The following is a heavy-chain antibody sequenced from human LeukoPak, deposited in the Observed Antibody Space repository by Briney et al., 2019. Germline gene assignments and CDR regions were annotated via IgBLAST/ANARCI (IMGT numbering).Heavy chain of an antibody. CDR3: ARGRDEYSSSPHES. CDR2: IRSDGSTK. CDR1: GFTFRSYG. J-gene: IGHJ4*02. D-gene: IGHD6-6*01. Sequence: GGSLRLSCVASGFTFRSYGIHWVRQAPGKGLEWVAVIRSDGSTKFYADSVKGRFTISRDDSKNTLSLQMNILRADDTGVYYCARGRDEYSSSPHESWGQGTLVTVSS. V-gene: IGHV3-33*01.